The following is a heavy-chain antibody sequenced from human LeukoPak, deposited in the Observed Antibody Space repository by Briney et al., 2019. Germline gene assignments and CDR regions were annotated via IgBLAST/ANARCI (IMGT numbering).Heavy chain of an antibody. V-gene: IGHV1-58*02. CDR1: GFTFHTSA. CDR2: IVLGSGNT. Sequence: SVKVSCKASGFTFHTSAMQWVRQARGQRLEWIGWIVLGSGNTVYSHKFHDRVIITRDMSTSTVYMELDSLGSEDTAVYYCAARRGASLHDFWSTRLFDPWGQGTLVTVSS. CDR3: AARRGASLHDFWSTRLFDP. J-gene: IGHJ5*02. D-gene: IGHD3-3*01.